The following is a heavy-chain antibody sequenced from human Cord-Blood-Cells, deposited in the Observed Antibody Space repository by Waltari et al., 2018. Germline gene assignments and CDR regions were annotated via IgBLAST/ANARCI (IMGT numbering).Heavy chain of an antibody. D-gene: IGHD6-6*01. CDR1: GYTFTSYG. Sequence: QAQLVQSVAEVKKPGASVKVSCKASGYTFTSYGISWVRQAPGQGLEWMGWSSAYNGNTNYAQKLQGRVTMTTDTSTSTAYMELRSLRSDDTAVYYCARSSGDIGQLVFTFDYWGQGTLVTVSS. CDR2: SSAYNGNT. V-gene: IGHV1-18*04. J-gene: IGHJ4*02. CDR3: ARSSGDIGQLVFTFDY.